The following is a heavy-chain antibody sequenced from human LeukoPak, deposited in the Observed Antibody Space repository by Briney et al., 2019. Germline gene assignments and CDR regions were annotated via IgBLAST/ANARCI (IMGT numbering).Heavy chain of an antibody. D-gene: IGHD6-19*01. CDR3: ARDRIAVAGISSRRFDY. CDR2: INPNSGGT. J-gene: IGHJ4*02. Sequence: ASVKVSCKASGYTFTGYYMHWVRQAPGQGLEWMGWINPNSGGTNYAQKLQGRVTMTTDTSTSTAYMELRSLRSDDTAVYYCARDRIAVAGISSRRFDYWGQGTLVTVSS. V-gene: IGHV1-2*02. CDR1: GYTFTGYY.